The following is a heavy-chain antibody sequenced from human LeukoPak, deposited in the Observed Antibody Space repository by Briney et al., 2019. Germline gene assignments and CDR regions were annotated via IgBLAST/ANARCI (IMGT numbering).Heavy chain of an antibody. CDR2: ISWNSGST. V-gene: IGHV3-9*01. Sequence: GRSLRLSCAASGFTFDNYAMHWVRQAPGKGLEWVSGISWNSGSTGYVASVKGRFTISRDNAKNSLYLQMNSLKTEDTAVYYCLVTGWVYWGQGTLVTVSS. CDR3: LVTGWVY. J-gene: IGHJ4*02. D-gene: IGHD2-21*02. CDR1: GFTFDNYA.